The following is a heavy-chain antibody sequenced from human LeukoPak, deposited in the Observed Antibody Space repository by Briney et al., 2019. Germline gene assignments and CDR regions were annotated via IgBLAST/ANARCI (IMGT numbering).Heavy chain of an antibody. CDR3: ARGLVSSSWYFDY. CDR2: IYYSGST. CDR1: GGSISSYY. D-gene: IGHD6-13*01. Sequence: PSETLSLTCTVSGGSISSYYWSWIRQPPGEGLEWIGYIYYSGSTNCNPSLKSRVTISVDTSKNQFSLKLSSVTAADTAVYYCARGLVSSSWYFDYWGQGTLVTVSS. J-gene: IGHJ4*02. V-gene: IGHV4-59*01.